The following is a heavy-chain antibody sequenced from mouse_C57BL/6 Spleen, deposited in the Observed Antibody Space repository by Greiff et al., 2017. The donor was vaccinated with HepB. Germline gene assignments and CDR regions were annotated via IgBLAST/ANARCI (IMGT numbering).Heavy chain of an antibody. CDR3: ARKRAYYSNYGHFDY. CDR1: GYTFTSYW. V-gene: IGHV1-55*01. CDR2: IYPGSGST. D-gene: IGHD2-5*01. Sequence: QVQLQQPGAELVKPGASVKMSCKASGYTFTSYWITWVKQRPGQGLEWIGDIYPGSGSTNYNEKFKSKATLTVDTSSSTAYMQLSSLTSEDSAVYYCARKRAYYSNYGHFDYWGQGTTLTVSS. J-gene: IGHJ2*01.